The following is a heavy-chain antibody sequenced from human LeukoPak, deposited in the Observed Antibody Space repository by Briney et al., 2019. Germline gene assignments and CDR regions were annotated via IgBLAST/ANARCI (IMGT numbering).Heavy chain of an antibody. Sequence: GGSLRLSCAASGFTFSSYAMSWVRQAPGKGLEWVSAISGSGGSTYYADSVKGRFIISRDSAKTSLYLQMNSLRVEDTAVYYCARRVEGRAGPDYYYYMDVWGKGTTVTVSS. V-gene: IGHV3-23*01. J-gene: IGHJ6*03. CDR3: ARRVEGRAGPDYYYYMDV. CDR1: GFTFSSYA. CDR2: ISGSGGST.